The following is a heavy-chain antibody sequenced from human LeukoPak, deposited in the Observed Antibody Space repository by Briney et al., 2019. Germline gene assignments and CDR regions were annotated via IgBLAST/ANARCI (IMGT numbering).Heavy chain of an antibody. J-gene: IGHJ3*02. Sequence: SETLSLTCTVSGGSISSDYWSWIRQPAGKGLEWIGRIYTSGSTNYNPSLKSRVTISVDKSKNQFSLKLSSVTAADTAVYYCARDGWSDAFDIWGQGTMVTVSS. CDR2: IYTSGST. D-gene: IGHD6-19*01. CDR1: GGSISSDY. CDR3: ARDGWSDAFDI. V-gene: IGHV4-4*07.